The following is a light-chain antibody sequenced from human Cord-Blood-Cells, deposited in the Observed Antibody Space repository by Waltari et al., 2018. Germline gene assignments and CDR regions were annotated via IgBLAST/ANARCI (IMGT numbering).Light chain of an antibody. CDR3: QQFNSYPLT. Sequence: AIQLTQSPSSLSTSVGDRVTITCRASQGSSSALASYQQKPGKAPKLLIYDASSLESGVPSRFIGSGSGTDFTLTISSLQPEDFATYYCQQFNSYPLTFGGGTKVEIK. V-gene: IGKV1-13*02. CDR1: QGSSSA. CDR2: DAS. J-gene: IGKJ4*01.